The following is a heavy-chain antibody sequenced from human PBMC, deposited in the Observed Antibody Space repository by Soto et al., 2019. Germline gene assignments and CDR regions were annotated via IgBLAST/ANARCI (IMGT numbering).Heavy chain of an antibody. D-gene: IGHD2-2*01. CDR3: ARRSPSSTNFFDY. CDR1: GFTFSSYG. V-gene: IGHV3-48*01. J-gene: IGHJ4*02. CDR2: ISSTSSAV. Sequence: GSLRLSCAASGFTFSSYGLNWVRQAPGKGLEWVSYISSTSSAVFYADSVKGRFTVSRDNAKNSLFLQMNSLRVEDTAVYFCARRSPSSTNFFDYWGQGILVTVSS.